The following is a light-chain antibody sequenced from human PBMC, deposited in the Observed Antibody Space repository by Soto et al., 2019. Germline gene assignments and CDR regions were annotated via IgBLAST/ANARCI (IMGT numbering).Light chain of an antibody. CDR1: SSNIGSNY. CDR2: GND. CDR3: ATWDDSLRGVL. J-gene: IGLJ2*01. Sequence: QSVLTQPPSASETPGQRVTISCSGTSSNIGSNYVCWYQQLPGTAPKLLIFGNDQRPSGVPDRFSGSKSGTSASLAISGLRSEDEADYYCATWDDSLRGVLFGGGTKLNVL. V-gene: IGLV1-47*02.